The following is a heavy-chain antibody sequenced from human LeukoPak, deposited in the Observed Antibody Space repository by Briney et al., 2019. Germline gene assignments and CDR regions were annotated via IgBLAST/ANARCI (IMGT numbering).Heavy chain of an antibody. Sequence: PGGSLRLSCAASGFTFSTYWMHWVRQAPGKGPVWVSRINSDGSSTTYADSVKGRFTISRDNAKSTLYLQMNSLSAEDTAVYYCARSYGMDVWGQGTTVTVSS. CDR3: ARSYGMDV. J-gene: IGHJ6*02. V-gene: IGHV3-74*01. CDR2: INSDGSST. CDR1: GFTFSTYW.